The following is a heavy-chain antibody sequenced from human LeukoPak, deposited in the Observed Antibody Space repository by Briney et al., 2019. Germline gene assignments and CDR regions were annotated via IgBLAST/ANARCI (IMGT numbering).Heavy chain of an antibody. CDR2: INHSGST. J-gene: IGHJ4*02. CDR3: ARGVPYYYDSSGYYHYYFDY. D-gene: IGHD3-22*01. Sequence: PSETLSLTCAVYGGSFSGYYWSWIRQPPGQGLEWVGEINHSGSTNYNPSLKSRVTISVDTSKNQFSLKLSSVTAADTAVYYCARGVPYYYDSSGYYHYYFDYWGQGTLVTVFS. V-gene: IGHV4-34*01. CDR1: GGSFSGYY.